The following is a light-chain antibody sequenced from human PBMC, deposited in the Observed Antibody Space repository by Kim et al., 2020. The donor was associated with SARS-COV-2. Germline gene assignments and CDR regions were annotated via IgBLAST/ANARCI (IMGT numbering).Light chain of an antibody. Sequence: SPGERVILSCRASQSVSSNLAWYQQKPGQAPRLLIHGASTRATGTPARFSGSGSGTEFTLTISSLQSVDFAVYFCQQYNNWRPITFGQGTRLEI. CDR3: QQYNNWRPIT. J-gene: IGKJ5*01. CDR1: QSVSSN. V-gene: IGKV3-15*01. CDR2: GAS.